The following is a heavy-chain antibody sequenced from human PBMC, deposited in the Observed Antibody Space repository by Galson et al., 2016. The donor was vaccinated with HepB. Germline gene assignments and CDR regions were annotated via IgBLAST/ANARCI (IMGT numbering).Heavy chain of an antibody. CDR1: GYTFTSYG. CDR2: IGTYNGNT. J-gene: IGHJ4*02. CDR3: ATSLWPTHLDY. Sequence: SVKVSCKASGYTFTSYGITWVRQAPGQGLEWMGWIGTYNGNTNYEQKFQGRVTMTTDTSTSTAYMEVRSLRSDDTAVYYCATSLWPTHLDYGGQGTLVTVTS. D-gene: IGHD5-18*01. V-gene: IGHV1-18*04.